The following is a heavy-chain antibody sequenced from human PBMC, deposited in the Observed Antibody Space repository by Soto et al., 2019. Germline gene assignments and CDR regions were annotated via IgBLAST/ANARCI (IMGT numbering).Heavy chain of an antibody. Sequence: ASVKVSCKASGYTFTSYDINWVRQATGQGLEWMGWMNPNSGNTGYAQKFQGRVTMTRNTSISTAYMELSSLRSEDTAVYYCARGRWGRIVVATPPYYFDYWGHGTLVTVSS. J-gene: IGHJ4*01. CDR3: ARGRWGRIVVATPPYYFDY. CDR1: GYTFTSYD. D-gene: IGHD3-22*01. CDR2: MNPNSGNT. V-gene: IGHV1-8*01.